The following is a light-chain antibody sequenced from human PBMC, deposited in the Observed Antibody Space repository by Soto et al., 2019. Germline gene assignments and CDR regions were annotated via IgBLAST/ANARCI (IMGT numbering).Light chain of an antibody. Sequence: DIQMTQSPSSLSASVGDRVTITCRASQSISSYLNWYQKKPGKAPKLLIYAASSLQSGVPSKFSGSGSGTDFTLTISSLQPEDFATYSCQQSYTTPLTFGGGTKVEIK. J-gene: IGKJ4*01. CDR1: QSISSY. CDR3: QQSYTTPLT. CDR2: AAS. V-gene: IGKV1-39*01.